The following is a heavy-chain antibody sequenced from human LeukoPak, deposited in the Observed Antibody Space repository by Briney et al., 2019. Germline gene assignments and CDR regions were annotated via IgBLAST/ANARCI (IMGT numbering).Heavy chain of an antibody. CDR3: ARGQRGFRATIGGGYYYYYMDV. Sequence: SQTLSLTCTVSGGSISSGSYYWSWIRQPAGKGLEWIGRIYTSGSTNYNPSLKSRVTISVDTSKNQFSLKLSSVTAADTAVYYCARGQRGFRATIGGGYYYYYMDVWGKGTTVTVSS. CDR2: IYTSGST. J-gene: IGHJ6*03. V-gene: IGHV4-61*02. D-gene: IGHD5-12*01. CDR1: GGSISSGSYY.